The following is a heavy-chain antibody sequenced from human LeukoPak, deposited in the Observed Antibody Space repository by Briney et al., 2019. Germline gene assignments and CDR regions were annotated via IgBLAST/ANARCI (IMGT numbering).Heavy chain of an antibody. J-gene: IGHJ4*02. CDR3: AKDPGYYDSSGYYM. CDR2: ISGSGGST. V-gene: IGHV3-23*01. CDR1: GFTFSSYA. Sequence: HTGGSLRLSCAASGFTFSSYAMSWVRQAPGKGLEWVSAISGSGGSTYYADSVKGRFTISRDNSKNTLYLQMNSLRAEDTAVYYCAKDPGYYDSSGYYMGGQGTLVTVSS. D-gene: IGHD3-22*01.